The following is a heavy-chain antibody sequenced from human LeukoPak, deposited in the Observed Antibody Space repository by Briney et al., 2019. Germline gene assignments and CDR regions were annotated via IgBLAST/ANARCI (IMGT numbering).Heavy chain of an antibody. CDR3: ASGGAYYDILTGSKGSITYFDY. CDR1: GYSISSGYY. CDR2: IYHSGST. Sequence: SETLSLTCTVSGYSISSGYYWGWIRQPPGKGLEWIGNIYHSGSTYYNPSLKSRVTISVDTSKNQFSLKLSSVTAADTAVYYCASGGAYYDILTGSKGSITYFDYWGQGTLVTVSS. V-gene: IGHV4-38-2*02. D-gene: IGHD3-9*01. J-gene: IGHJ4*02.